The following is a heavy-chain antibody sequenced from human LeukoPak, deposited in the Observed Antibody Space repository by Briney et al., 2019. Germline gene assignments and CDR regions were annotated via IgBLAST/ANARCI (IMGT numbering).Heavy chain of an antibody. CDR3: AREDSGSYSSQFDY. D-gene: IGHD1-26*01. Sequence: PGGSLRLSCAASGFTFSSYGMHWVRQAPGKGLEWVAVIWYDGSNKYYADSVKGRFTISRDNSKNTLYLQMNSLRAEDTAVYYCAREDSGSYSSQFDYWGQGTLVTVSS. CDR2: IWYDGSNK. CDR1: GFTFSSYG. J-gene: IGHJ4*02. V-gene: IGHV3-33*01.